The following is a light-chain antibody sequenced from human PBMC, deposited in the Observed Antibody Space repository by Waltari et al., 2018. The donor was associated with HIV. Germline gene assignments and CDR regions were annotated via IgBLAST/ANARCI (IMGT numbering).Light chain of an antibody. CDR2: ANT. J-gene: IGLJ2*01. V-gene: IGLV1-47*01. CDR3: ATWDDSLSGHVV. Sequence: QSVLTQPPSVSGTPGQRVHFSCSGSSSNIGTNYVCWYQQLPGTAPKLLIYANTQRPSGVPDRFSGSKSGSSASLSISGLRSEDEADYYCATWDDSLSGHVVFGGGTKLTVL. CDR1: SSNIGTNY.